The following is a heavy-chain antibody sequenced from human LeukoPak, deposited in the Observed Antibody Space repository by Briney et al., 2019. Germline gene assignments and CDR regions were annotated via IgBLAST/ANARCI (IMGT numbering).Heavy chain of an antibody. CDR1: GYTFSDYY. CDR2: VNLDSGVT. CDR3: AREPIRVFDYFDL. Sequence: ASVKVSCKASGYTFSDYYMHWVRQAPGRGLEWMGCVNLDSGVTDYAQKFQGRITMTRDTSISTAYMDLSSLKSDDTGIYFCAREPIRVFDYFDLWGRGTLVTVSS. V-gene: IGHV1-2*02. D-gene: IGHD3-9*01. J-gene: IGHJ2*01.